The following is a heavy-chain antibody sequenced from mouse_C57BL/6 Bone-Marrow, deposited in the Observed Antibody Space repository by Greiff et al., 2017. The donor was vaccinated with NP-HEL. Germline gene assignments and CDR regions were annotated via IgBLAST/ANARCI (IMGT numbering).Heavy chain of an antibody. Sequence: DVQLQESGGDLVKPGGSLKLSCAASGFTFSSYGMSWVRQTPDKRLEWVATISSGGSYTYYPDSVKGRFTISRDNAKNTLYLQMSSLKSEDTAMYYCARQGITTVVAEAYWGQGTLVTVSA. V-gene: IGHV5-6*01. CDR1: GFTFSSYG. D-gene: IGHD1-1*01. J-gene: IGHJ3*01. CDR3: ARQGITTVVAEAY. CDR2: ISSGGSYT.